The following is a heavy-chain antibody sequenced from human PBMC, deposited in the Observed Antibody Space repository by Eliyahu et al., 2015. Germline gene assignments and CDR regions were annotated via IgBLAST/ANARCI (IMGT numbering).Heavy chain of an antibody. Sequence: QVQLQESDPGLVKPSQTLSLTCTVXGGSISSGGYXWSWIGQHPGXGLXWVGYIXYXGSTYYNPSLKSRVTISVDTSKNQFSLKLSSVTAADTAVYYCATHKCGGDCYWFDPWGQGTLVTVSS. CDR3: ATHKCGGDCYWFDP. CDR2: IXYXGST. J-gene: IGHJ5*02. V-gene: IGHV4-31*03. D-gene: IGHD2-21*02. CDR1: GGSISSGGYX.